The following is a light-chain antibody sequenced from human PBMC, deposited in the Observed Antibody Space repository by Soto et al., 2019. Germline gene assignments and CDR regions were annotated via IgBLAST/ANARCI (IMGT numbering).Light chain of an antibody. J-gene: IGKJ4*01. CDR1: QSISSW. V-gene: IGKV1-5*03. CDR2: KTS. CDR3: QQYKSFSLT. Sequence: DIQMTQSPSSLSASVGDRVTITCRASQSISSWLAWYQQKPGKAPKLLIYKTSNLESGVPSRFSGSGSGTEFSLTISSLQPDDFATYYCQQYKSFSLTFGRGTKVDIK.